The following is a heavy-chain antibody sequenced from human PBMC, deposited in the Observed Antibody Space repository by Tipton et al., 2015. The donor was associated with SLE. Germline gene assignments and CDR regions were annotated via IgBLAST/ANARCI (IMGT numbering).Heavy chain of an antibody. CDR3: ARHGNQDY. D-gene: IGHD4-23*01. J-gene: IGHJ4*02. Sequence: TLSLTCSVSGGSISSYYWSWIRQPPGKGLEWIGSIYYSGSTYYNPSLKSRVTISVDTSKNQFSLKLSSVTAADTAVYYCARHGNQDYWGQGTLVTVSS. V-gene: IGHV4-39*01. CDR1: GGSISSYY. CDR2: IYYSGST.